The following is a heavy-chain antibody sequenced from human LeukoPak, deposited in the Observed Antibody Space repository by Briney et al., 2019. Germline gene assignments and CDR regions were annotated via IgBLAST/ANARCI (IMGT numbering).Heavy chain of an antibody. V-gene: IGHV1-2*02. CDR2: INPNTGGT. CDR1: GYTFTGYY. D-gene: IGHD1-26*01. CDR3: ARGVGATGSIWFDP. J-gene: IGHJ5*02. Sequence: SVKVSCKASGYTFTGYYMHWVRQAPGQGHEWMGWINPNTGGTNYAQKFQGRVTMTRDTSISAVYMELSRLRSDDTAVYYCARGVGATGSIWFDPWGQGTLVTVSS.